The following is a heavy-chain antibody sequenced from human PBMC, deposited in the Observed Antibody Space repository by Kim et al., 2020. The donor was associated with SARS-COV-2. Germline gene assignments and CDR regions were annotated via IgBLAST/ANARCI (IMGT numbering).Heavy chain of an antibody. CDR2: ISGSGDSP. J-gene: IGHJ4*02. D-gene: IGHD2-15*01. CDR3: VKGSCSASSCYRFDY. Sequence: SLRLSCAASGFTFNSYALSWVRQAPGKGLEWVSSISGSGDSPFYADSVKGRFTISRDNSKNTLYLQMNSLRAEDTASYYCVKGSCSASSCYRFDYWGQGTLVIVSS. V-gene: IGHV3-23*01. CDR1: GFTFNSYA.